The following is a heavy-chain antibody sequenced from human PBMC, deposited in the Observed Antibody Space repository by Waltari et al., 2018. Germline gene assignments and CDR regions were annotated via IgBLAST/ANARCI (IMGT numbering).Heavy chain of an antibody. Sequence: QVQLLQSGAEVKKPGASVKVSCKASGYTFTDYFIHWVRQAPGQGLECMGWINTKGGDTNYAGRFQGRVTMTRDTSISTAYMELSRLRSDDTAVYYCAKVYIVLLPTTRSFHVDYWGQGTLVTVSS. J-gene: IGHJ4*02. V-gene: IGHV1-2*02. CDR2: INTKGGDT. D-gene: IGHD2-2*01. CDR1: GYTFTDYF. CDR3: AKVYIVLLPTTRSFHVDY.